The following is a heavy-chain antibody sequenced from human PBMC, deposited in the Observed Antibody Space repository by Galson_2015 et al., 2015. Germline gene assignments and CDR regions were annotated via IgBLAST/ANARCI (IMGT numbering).Heavy chain of an antibody. CDR2: FDPEDGEK. V-gene: IGHV1-24*01. Sequence: SVKVSCKVSGYSLNDISMYWVRQTPGKGLEWMGSFDPEDGEKINEQMFRGRVTLTEDASADTAYMELRRLTSDDTGVYYCATGIAVASGFDSWGQGTLVTVSS. CDR3: ATGIAVASGFDS. D-gene: IGHD6-19*01. CDR1: GYSLNDIS. J-gene: IGHJ4*02.